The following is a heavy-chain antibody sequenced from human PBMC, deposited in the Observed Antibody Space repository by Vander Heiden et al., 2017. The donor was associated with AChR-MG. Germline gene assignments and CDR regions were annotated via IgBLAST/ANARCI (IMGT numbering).Heavy chain of an antibody. CDR1: GFTFSSYG. CDR3: AKVGYYGSGSYYNKEYYFDY. Sequence: QVQLVESGGGVVQPGASRRLPCAASGFTFSSYGMHGVRQAPGKGLEWVAFIRYDGSNKYYADSVKGRFTISRDNSKNTLYLQMNSLRAEDTAVYYCAKVGYYGSGSYYNKEYYFDYWGQGTLVTVSS. D-gene: IGHD3-10*01. CDR2: IRYDGSNK. V-gene: IGHV3-30*02. J-gene: IGHJ4*02.